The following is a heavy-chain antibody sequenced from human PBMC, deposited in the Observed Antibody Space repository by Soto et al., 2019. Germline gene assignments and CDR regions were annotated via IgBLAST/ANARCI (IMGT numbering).Heavy chain of an antibody. Sequence: QVQLVQSGAEVKKPESSVKVSCKASVGTFSIYAISWVRQAPGQGLEWLGGIIPIFGTADYAQKFQGRVTSAADESTSPASTELSSLRSEDTAVYYWARHLDPPYYGMDVWGQGTTVTVSS. CDR3: ARHLDPPYYGMDV. CDR2: IIPIFGTA. V-gene: IGHV1-69*12. J-gene: IGHJ6*02. CDR1: VGTFSIYA. D-gene: IGHD1-1*01.